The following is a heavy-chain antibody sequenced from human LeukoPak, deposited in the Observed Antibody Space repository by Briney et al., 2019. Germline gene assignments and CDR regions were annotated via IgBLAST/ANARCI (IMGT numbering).Heavy chain of an antibody. CDR3: ASSPSRLASFFDY. J-gene: IGHJ4*02. D-gene: IGHD6-13*01. CDR2: IYYSGST. Sequence: PSETLSLTCTVSGGSISSGGYYWSWIRQHPGKGLEWIGDIYYSGSTYYNPALTSRVTLSVGTSKNQFALKLSSVTAADTAVYYCASSPSRLASFFDYWGQGTLVNVSS. CDR1: GGSISSGGYY. V-gene: IGHV4-31*03.